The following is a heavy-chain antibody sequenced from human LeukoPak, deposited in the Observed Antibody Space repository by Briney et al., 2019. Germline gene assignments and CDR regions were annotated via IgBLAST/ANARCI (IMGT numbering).Heavy chain of an antibody. Sequence: ASVKVSCKASGYTFTSYGISWVRQAPGQGLEWMGWISAYNGNTNYAQKLQGRVTMTTDTSTSTAYMELRSLRSDDTAVYYCVLLWFGELTYYFDYWGQGTLVTVSS. V-gene: IGHV1-18*01. CDR3: VLLWFGELTYYFDY. CDR1: GYTFTSYG. CDR2: ISAYNGNT. D-gene: IGHD3-10*01. J-gene: IGHJ4*02.